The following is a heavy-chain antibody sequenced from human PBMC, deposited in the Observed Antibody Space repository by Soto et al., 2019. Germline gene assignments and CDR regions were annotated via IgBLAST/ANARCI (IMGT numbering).Heavy chain of an antibody. CDR2: ISYDGSNK. V-gene: IGHV3-30-3*01. J-gene: IGHJ4*02. CDR1: GFTFSSYA. CDR3: VRDKSTYGSGWHNRPFDS. Sequence: QVQLVESGGGVVQPGRSLRLSCAASGFTFSSYAMHWVRQAPGKGLEWVAVISYDGSNKYYADSVKGRFTISRDNSKTLYLKMNRRRAEDTAVYYCVRDKSTYGSGWHNRPFDSWGQGTLVTVSS. D-gene: IGHD6-19*01.